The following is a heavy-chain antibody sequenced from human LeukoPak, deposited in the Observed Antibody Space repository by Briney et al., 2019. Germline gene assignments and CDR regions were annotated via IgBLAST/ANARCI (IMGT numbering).Heavy chain of an antibody. CDR1: GFTFSDYY. V-gene: IGHV3-11*03. CDR3: AAAYCGGDCYSGAGAFDI. Sequence: PGGSLRLSCAASGFTFSDYYMSWIRQAPGKGLEWVSYISSSSSYTNYADSVEGRFTISRDNAKNSLYLQMNSLRAEDTAVYYCAAAYCGGDCYSGAGAFDIWGQGTMVTVSS. CDR2: ISSSSSYT. J-gene: IGHJ3*02. D-gene: IGHD2-21*02.